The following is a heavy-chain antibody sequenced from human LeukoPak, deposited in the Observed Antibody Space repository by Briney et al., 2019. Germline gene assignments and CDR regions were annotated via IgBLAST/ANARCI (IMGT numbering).Heavy chain of an antibody. CDR1: GYTFTSYD. CDR3: ARGLYCSSTSCYGPNHYYMDV. J-gene: IGHJ6*03. D-gene: IGHD2-2*01. V-gene: IGHV1-8*03. CDR2: MNPNSGNT. Sequence: ASVKVSCKASGYTFTSYDINWVRQATGQGLEWMGWMNPNSGNTDYAQKFQGRVTITRNTSISTAYMELSSLRSEDTAVYYCARGLYCSSTSCYGPNHYYMDVWGKGTTVTVSS.